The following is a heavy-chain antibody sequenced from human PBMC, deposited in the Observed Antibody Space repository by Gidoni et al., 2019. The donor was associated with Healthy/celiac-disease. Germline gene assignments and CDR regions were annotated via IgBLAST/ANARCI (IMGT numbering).Heavy chain of an antibody. CDR2: ISWDGGST. D-gene: IGHD1-26*01. CDR3: AKGPSGSYALDYYYYGMDV. CDR1: GFTFGDYP. J-gene: IGHJ6*02. V-gene: IGHV3-43*01. Sequence: EVQLVESGGVVVQPGGSLRLSCAASGFTFGDYPMHWVRQAPGKGLEWVSLISWDGGSTYYADSVKGRFTISRDNSKNSLYLQMNSLRTEDTALYYCAKGPSGSYALDYYYYGMDVWGQGTTVTVSS.